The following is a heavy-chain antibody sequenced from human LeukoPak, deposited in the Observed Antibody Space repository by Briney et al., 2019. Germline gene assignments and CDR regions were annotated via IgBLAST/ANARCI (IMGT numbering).Heavy chain of an antibody. CDR3: ARGHYDLGP. CDR1: GASVSAHC. J-gene: IGHJ5*02. V-gene: IGHV4-59*02. D-gene: IGHD5-12*01. Sequence: LETLSLTCTVSGASVSAHCWSWIRQSPRKGLEWLGYISSGGSINDESSLESRVTISVDTSKNQVSLILTSVTTADTAIYFCARGHYDLGPWGQGILVTVSS. CDR2: ISSGGSI.